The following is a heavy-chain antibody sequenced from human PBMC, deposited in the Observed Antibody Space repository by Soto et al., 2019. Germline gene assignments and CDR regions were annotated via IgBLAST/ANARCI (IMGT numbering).Heavy chain of an antibody. CDR1: GGSISSYY. CDR2: IYYSGST. CDR3: AREGDSSGLKTNWFDP. Sequence: SETLSLTCTVSGGSISSYYWSLIRQPPGKGLEWIGYIYYSGSTNYNPSLKSRVTISVDTSKNQFSLKLSSATAADTAVYYCAREGDSSGLKTNWFDPWGQGTLVTVSS. J-gene: IGHJ5*02. D-gene: IGHD3-22*01. V-gene: IGHV4-59*12.